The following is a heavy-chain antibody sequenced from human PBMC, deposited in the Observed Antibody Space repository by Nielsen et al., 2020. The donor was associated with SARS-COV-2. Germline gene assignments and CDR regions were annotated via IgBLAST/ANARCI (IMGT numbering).Heavy chain of an antibody. Sequence: SETLSLTCTVSGGSISSGDYYWSWIRQPPGKGLEWIGYIYYSGSTYYNPSLKSRVTISVDTSKNQFSLKLSSVTAADTAVYYCARVPVWGAFDIWGQGTMVTVSS. V-gene: IGHV4-30-4*01. J-gene: IGHJ3*02. CDR1: GGSISSGDYY. D-gene: IGHD3-16*01. CDR2: IYYSGST. CDR3: ARVPVWGAFDI.